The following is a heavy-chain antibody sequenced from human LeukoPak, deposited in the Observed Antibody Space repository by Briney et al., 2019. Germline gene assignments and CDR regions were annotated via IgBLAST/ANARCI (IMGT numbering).Heavy chain of an antibody. J-gene: IGHJ4*02. CDR3: ARTPLIQWLDH. D-gene: IGHD5-12*01. CDR1: GGSISSSSYY. CDR2: IHYSGST. V-gene: IGHV4-39*01. Sequence: SETLSLTCSVSGGSISSSSYYWGWIRQPPGKRLECIGSIHYSGSTYYNPSLKSRVTISVDTSKNQFSLKLSSVTAADTAVYYCARTPLIQWLDHWGQGALVTVSS.